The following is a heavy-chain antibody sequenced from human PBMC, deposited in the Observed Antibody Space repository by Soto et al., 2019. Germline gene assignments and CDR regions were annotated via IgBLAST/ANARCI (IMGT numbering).Heavy chain of an antibody. CDR3: TKNSGSYSNTADY. CDR2: ISYDGSNK. V-gene: IGHV3-30*18. J-gene: IGHJ4*02. Sequence: GGSLRLSCAASGFTFSSDGMHWVRQAPGKGLEWVAVISYDGSNKYYADSVKGRLTISRDNSKNTLYLQMNSLRAEDTAVYYCTKNSGSYSNTADYWGQGTLVTVSS. D-gene: IGHD1-26*01. CDR1: GFTFSSDG.